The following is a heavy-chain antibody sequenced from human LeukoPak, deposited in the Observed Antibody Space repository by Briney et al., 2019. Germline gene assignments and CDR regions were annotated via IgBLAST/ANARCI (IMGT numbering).Heavy chain of an antibody. CDR1: GYTFTAYY. V-gene: IGHV1-2*02. Sequence: GASVKVSCKASGYTFTAYYVHWVRQAPGQGLESMGWINPNSGGTHYAQKFQGRVTMTRDTSISTAYMELSRLRSDDTAVYYCATSSGYYVGYIQYLGQGTLVTVSS. CDR2: INPNSGGT. D-gene: IGHD3-22*01. J-gene: IGHJ1*01. CDR3: ATSSGYYVGYIQY.